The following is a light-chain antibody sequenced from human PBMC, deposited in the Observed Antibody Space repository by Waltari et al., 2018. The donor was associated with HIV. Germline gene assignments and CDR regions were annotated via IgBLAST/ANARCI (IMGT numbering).Light chain of an antibody. CDR3: SSHAGSNNYV. CDR2: EVS. Sequence: QSALTQPPSASGSPGQSVIISCSGTSSDVGGYDHVSWYQQHPGKAPKLMIYEVSERPSGVPDRFSGSKSGDTAALTVSGLQAEDEADYYCSSHAGSNNYVFGTGTKVTVL. CDR1: SSDVGGYDH. J-gene: IGLJ1*01. V-gene: IGLV2-8*01.